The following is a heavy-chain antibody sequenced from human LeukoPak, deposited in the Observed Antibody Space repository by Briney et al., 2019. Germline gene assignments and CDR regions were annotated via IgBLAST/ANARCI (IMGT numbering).Heavy chain of an antibody. J-gene: IGHJ4*02. V-gene: IGHV4-4*02. D-gene: IGHD3-3*01. CDR1: GGSISSSNW. CDR2: IYHSGST. Sequence: PSGTLSLTCAVSGGSISSSNWWSWVRQPPGKGLEWIGEIYHSGSTNYNPSLKSRVAISVDKSKNQFSLKLTSVTAADTAVYYCARQTGVGLFILPGGQGTLVTVSS. CDR3: ARQTGVGLFILP.